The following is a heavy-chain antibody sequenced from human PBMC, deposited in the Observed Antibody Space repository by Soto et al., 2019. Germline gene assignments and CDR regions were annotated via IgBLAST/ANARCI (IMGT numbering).Heavy chain of an antibody. Sequence: LXLTCTDWVASVKGCLWGWIVQPPRKRLEWIGYIYYSGSTKYNPSLKSRVTISVDTSKNQFSLKLTSVTAADTAVYYCARGGYSYGRDYGREVWDQRPTVSVSS. V-gene: IGHV4-59*02. CDR3: ARGGYSYGRDYGREV. D-gene: IGHD5-18*01. J-gene: IGHJ6*02. CDR1: VASVKGCL. CDR2: IYYSGST.